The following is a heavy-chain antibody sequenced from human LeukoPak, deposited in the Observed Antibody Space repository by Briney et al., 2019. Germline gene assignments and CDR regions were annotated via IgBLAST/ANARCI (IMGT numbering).Heavy chain of an antibody. CDR1: GFTFSSYS. CDR3: TRGGIAAQRRDVFDI. CDR2: ISSSSSYI. Sequence: GGSLRLSCAASGFTFSSYSINWVRQAPGQGLEWVSSISSSSSYIYYAESVKGRFTISRDNAKNSLYLQMNSLRAEDTAVYYCTRGGIAAQRRDVFDIWGQGTMVTVSS. J-gene: IGHJ3*02. D-gene: IGHD6-13*01. V-gene: IGHV3-21*01.